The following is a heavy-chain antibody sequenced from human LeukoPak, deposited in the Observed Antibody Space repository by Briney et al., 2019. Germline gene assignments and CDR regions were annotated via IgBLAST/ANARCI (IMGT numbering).Heavy chain of an antibody. CDR1: GFTVSWNY. Sequence: GGSLRLSCAASGFTVSWNYMNWVRQAPGKGLEWVSVIYRGGSTFYADSVKGRFTISRDNSKNTLSLQMNSLRVEDTGVYYCARDLPTATTGIIYNYSGMDVWGQGTTVIVSS. V-gene: IGHV3-66*02. CDR2: IYRGGST. D-gene: IGHD4-17*01. J-gene: IGHJ6*02. CDR3: ARDLPTATTGIIYNYSGMDV.